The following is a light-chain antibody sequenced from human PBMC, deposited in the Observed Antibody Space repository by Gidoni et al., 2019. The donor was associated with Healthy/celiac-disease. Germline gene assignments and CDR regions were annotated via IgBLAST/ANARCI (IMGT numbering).Light chain of an antibody. V-gene: IGKV3-15*01. CDR1: QTVSSN. Sequence: EVVMTQSPATLSVSPGERATLSCSDSQTVSSNLACDQQKPGQAPRPLLYVASTRATGIPARFSGSGSGTEFTLTISSLQSEDFAVYYCQQYNNWPPGFTFGPGTKVDIK. CDR2: VAS. CDR3: QQYNNWPPGFT. J-gene: IGKJ3*01.